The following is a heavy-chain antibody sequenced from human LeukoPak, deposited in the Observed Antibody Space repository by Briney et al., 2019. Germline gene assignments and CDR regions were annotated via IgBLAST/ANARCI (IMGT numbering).Heavy chain of an antibody. Sequence: ASVKVSCTASGYSFSGNYMHWVRQAPAQGLEWMGWINPKTGSTNYAEKFQGRVTMTRDTSISTCYMELSRLRSDDVAVYYCARSSGGSGRWGDNWFDPWGQGTLVIVSS. CDR3: ARSSGGSGRWGDNWFDP. J-gene: IGHJ5*02. V-gene: IGHV1-2*02. D-gene: IGHD3-10*01. CDR1: GYSFSGNY. CDR2: INPKTGST.